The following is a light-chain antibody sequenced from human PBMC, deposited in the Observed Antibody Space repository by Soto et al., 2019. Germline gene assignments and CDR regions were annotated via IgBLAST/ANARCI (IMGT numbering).Light chain of an antibody. Sequence: DIQMTQSPSSLSASVGDRVTITCRASQSIITYLNWYQQKPGKAPNLLIYGASSLQSGVPSRFSGSGSGTDFSLTIRSLQPEDFATYYCQQSYNTPLTFGGGTKVEIK. V-gene: IGKV1-39*01. CDR3: QQSYNTPLT. CDR2: GAS. CDR1: QSIITY. J-gene: IGKJ4*01.